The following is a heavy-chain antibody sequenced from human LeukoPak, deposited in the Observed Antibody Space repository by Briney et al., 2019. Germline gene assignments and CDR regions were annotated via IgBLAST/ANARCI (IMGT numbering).Heavy chain of an antibody. Sequence: GGSLRLSCAASRFTFSSYAMSWVRQAPGKGLEWVSTISGSGGSTFYADSVKGRFTISRDNSNNTVYLQMNNLRPEDTAVFYCARGQGYESYYYMDVWGKGTTVSVSS. V-gene: IGHV3-23*01. J-gene: IGHJ6*03. D-gene: IGHD2-2*01. CDR2: ISGSGGST. CDR1: RFTFSSYA. CDR3: ARGQGYESYYYMDV.